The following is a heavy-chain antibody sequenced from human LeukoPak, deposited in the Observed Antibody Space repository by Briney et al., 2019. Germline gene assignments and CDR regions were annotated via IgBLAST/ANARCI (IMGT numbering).Heavy chain of an antibody. J-gene: IGHJ4*02. V-gene: IGHV4-59*08. CDR3: ASLRVPGDFDY. CDR2: IYSSGST. CDR1: GGSIRGYY. Sequence: PSETLSLTCNVSGGSIRGYYWSWIRQPPGKGLEWIGYIYSSGSTNYNPSLKSRVTMSVDTSKNQFSLKLRSVTAADTAVYYCASLRVPGDFDYWGQGTLVTVSS.